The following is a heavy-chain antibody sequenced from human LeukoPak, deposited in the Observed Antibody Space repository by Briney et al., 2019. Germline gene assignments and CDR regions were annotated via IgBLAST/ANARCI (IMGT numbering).Heavy chain of an antibody. D-gene: IGHD1-1*01. CDR3: AKDRWTEVDAFDI. CDR2: IRYDGSNK. Sequence: GGSLRLSCAASGFTFSNYAIHWVRQAPGKGLEWVAFIRYDGSNKYYVDSVKGRFTISRDNSKNTLYLQMNSLRAGDTAVYYCAKDRWTEVDAFDIWGQGTMVTVSS. J-gene: IGHJ3*02. V-gene: IGHV3-30*02. CDR1: GFTFSNYA.